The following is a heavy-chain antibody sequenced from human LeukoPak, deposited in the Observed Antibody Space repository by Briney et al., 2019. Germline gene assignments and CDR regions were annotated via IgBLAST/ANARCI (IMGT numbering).Heavy chain of an antibody. CDR2: IKSKTDGGTT. D-gene: IGHD1-26*01. CDR3: ITDPGAWAPI. CDR1: GFTFNKAW. J-gene: IGHJ3*02. Sequence: GGSLRLSCAASGFTFNKAWMSWVRHAPGKGLEWVGRIKSKTDGGTTDYAAPVKGRFTISRDDSKNTLYLQMNRLNIGDTAVYYCITDPGAWAPIWGQGTMVTVSS. V-gene: IGHV3-15*01.